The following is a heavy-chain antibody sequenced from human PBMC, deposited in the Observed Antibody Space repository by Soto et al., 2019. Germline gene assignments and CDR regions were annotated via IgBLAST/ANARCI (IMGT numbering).Heavy chain of an antibody. CDR3: TRGYSSAHAFDI. J-gene: IGHJ3*02. CDR2: IRSKANSYAT. V-gene: IGHV3-73*01. Sequence: GGSLRLSCAASGFTFSGSAMHWVRQASGKGLEWVGRIRSKANSYATAYAASVKGRFTISRDDSKNTAYLQMNSLKTEDTAVYYCTRGYSSAHAFDIWGQGTMVTVSS. CDR1: GFTFSGSA. D-gene: IGHD6-19*01.